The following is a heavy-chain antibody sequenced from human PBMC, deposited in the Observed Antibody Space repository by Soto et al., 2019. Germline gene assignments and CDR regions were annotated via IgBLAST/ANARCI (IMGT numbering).Heavy chain of an antibody. CDR3: ARDIDNRDYYYGLDV. CDR2: ISNSGNTI. J-gene: IGHJ6*02. CDR1: GFVFKNYE. D-gene: IGHD1-20*01. Sequence: GGSLRLSCVASGFVFKNYEMNWVRQAPGKGLEWISYISNSGNTIYVADSMRGRFTVSRDNAKNSLFLQMNSLRADDTAVYYCARDIDNRDYYYGLDVWGQGTTVTVSS. V-gene: IGHV3-48*03.